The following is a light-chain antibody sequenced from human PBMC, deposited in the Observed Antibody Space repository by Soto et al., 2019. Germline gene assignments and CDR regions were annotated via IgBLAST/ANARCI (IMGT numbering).Light chain of an antibody. V-gene: IGLV2-23*02. CDR1: SREVGSYNL. CDR3: CSYAGTSTYYV. CDR2: EVT. Sequence: QSALTQPASVSGSPGQSITISFTGTSREVGSYNLVSWYQQHPGKAPKLMISEVTKRPSGVSNRFSGSKSGNTASLTISGLQAEDETDYYCCSYAGTSTYYVFGTGTKVTVL. J-gene: IGLJ1*01.